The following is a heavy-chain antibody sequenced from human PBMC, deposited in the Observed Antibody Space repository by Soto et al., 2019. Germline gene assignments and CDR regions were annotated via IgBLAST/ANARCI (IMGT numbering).Heavy chain of an antibody. CDR2: ISGSGGST. Sequence: GGSLRLSCAASGFTFSSYAMSWVRQAPGKGLEWVSAISGSGGSTYYADSVKGRFTISRDNSKNTLYLQMNSLRAEDTAVYYCAKDKPQEDSSGDATGAFDIWGQGTMVTVSS. CDR1: GFTFSSYA. CDR3: AKDKPQEDSSGDATGAFDI. D-gene: IGHD3-22*01. J-gene: IGHJ3*02. V-gene: IGHV3-23*01.